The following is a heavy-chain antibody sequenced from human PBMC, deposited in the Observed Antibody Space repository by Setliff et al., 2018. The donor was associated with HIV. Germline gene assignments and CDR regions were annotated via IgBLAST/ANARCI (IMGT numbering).Heavy chain of an antibody. V-gene: IGHV3-30*02. CDR2: VRYDGTYN. Sequence: PGGSLRLSCAASGFSFTNAWMSWVRQAPGKGLEWVAFVRYDGTYNYYVDSVKGRFTISRDNSKNRLSLQMNSLRAEDTAVYYCASILETATNWGELWFDPWGQGTLVTVS. CDR3: ASILETATNWGELWFDP. D-gene: IGHD3-16*01. CDR1: GFSFTNAW. J-gene: IGHJ5*02.